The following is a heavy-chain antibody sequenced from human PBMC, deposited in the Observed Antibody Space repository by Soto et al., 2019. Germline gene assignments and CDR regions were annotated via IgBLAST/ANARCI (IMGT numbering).Heavy chain of an antibody. CDR2: IDPSDSQT. D-gene: IGHD3-22*01. Sequence: GESLKIYCKGSGYRFAGYWITWVRQKPGKGLAWMGRIDPSDSQTYYSPSFRGHVTISVTKSITTVFLQWSSLRASDTAMYYCARQIYDSDTGPNFQYYFDSWGQGTPVTVSS. J-gene: IGHJ4*02. CDR3: ARQIYDSDTGPNFQYYFDS. V-gene: IGHV5-10-1*01. CDR1: GYRFAGYW.